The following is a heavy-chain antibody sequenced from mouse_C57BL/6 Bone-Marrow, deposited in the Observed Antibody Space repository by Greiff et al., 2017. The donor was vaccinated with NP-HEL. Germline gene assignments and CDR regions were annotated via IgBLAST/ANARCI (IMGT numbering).Heavy chain of an antibody. CDR2: INPSNGGT. CDR1: GYTFTSYW. Sequence: QVQLQQPGTELVKPGASVKLSCKASGYTFTSYWMHWVKQRPGPGLEWIGNINPSNGGTNYNEKFKSKATLTVDKSSSTAYMQLSSLTSEDAAVYYCARGGLWLRRSYWGQGTTLTVSS. D-gene: IGHD2-2*01. CDR3: ARGGLWLRRSY. V-gene: IGHV1-53*01. J-gene: IGHJ2*01.